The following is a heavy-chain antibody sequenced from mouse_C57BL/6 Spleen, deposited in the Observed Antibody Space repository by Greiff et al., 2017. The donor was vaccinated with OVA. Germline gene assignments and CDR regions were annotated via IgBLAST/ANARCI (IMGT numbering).Heavy chain of an antibody. CDR3: VRSYSNYFDY. CDR1: GFSFNTYA. Sequence: GGGLVQPKGSLKLSCAASGFSFNTYAMNWVRQAPGKGLEWVARIRSKSNNYATYYADSVKDRFTISRDDSESMLYLQMNNLKTEDTAMYYCVRSYSNYFDYWGQGTTLTVSS. V-gene: IGHV10-1*01. J-gene: IGHJ2*01. CDR2: IRSKSNNYAT. D-gene: IGHD2-5*01.